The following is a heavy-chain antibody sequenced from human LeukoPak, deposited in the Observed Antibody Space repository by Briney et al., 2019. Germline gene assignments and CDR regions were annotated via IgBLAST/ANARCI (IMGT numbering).Heavy chain of an antibody. CDR2: IYYTGTT. CDR3: ARASWFGESTTDY. Sequence: SETLSPTCTVPGDSISGYYWGWIRQPPGKGLEWIGYIYYTGTTNYNPSLKRRVTISVDTSKNQFSLKLRSVTAADTAVYYCARASWFGESTTDYWGQGTLVTVSS. CDR1: GDSISGYY. J-gene: IGHJ4*02. D-gene: IGHD3-10*01. V-gene: IGHV4-59*01.